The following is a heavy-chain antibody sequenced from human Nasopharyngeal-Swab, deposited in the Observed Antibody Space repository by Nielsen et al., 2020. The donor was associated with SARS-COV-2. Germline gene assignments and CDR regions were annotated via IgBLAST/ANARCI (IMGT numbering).Heavy chain of an antibody. J-gene: IGHJ4*02. D-gene: IGHD3-22*01. Sequence: WIRQPPGKGPEWIGEINHSGSTNYNPSLKSRVTISVDTSKNQFSLKLSSVTAADTAVYYCANRVYYYDSSGYRQTALFDYWGQGTLVTVSS. V-gene: IGHV4-34*01. CDR3: ANRVYYYDSSGYRQTALFDY. CDR2: INHSGST.